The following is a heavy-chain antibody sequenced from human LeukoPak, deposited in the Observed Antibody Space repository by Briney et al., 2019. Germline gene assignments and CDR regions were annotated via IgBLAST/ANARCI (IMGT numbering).Heavy chain of an antibody. J-gene: IGHJ4*02. V-gene: IGHV4-59*12. D-gene: IGHD2-15*01. CDR1: GGSISGYY. CDR3: ARDGGGRFDY. CDR2: IYYSGST. Sequence: SETLSLTYTVSGGSISGYYWSWIRQPPGQGLEWIGYIYYSGSTNYNPSLKSRVTISVDTSKNQFSLKLSSVTAADTAVYYCARDGGGRFDYWGQGTLVTVSS.